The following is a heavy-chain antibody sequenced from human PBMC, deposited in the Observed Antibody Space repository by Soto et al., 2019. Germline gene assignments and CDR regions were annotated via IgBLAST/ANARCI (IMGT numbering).Heavy chain of an antibody. V-gene: IGHV1-18*04. J-gene: IGHJ4*02. CDR3: ARDWSEPAVAGTLDY. CDR2: ISANKALT. D-gene: IGHD6-19*01. CDR1: GYTFTSNG. Sequence: ASVKVSCKASGYTFTSNGISWVRQAPGQGLEWMGWISANKALTKYAEKVQGRVTMTTDTSTSTAYMELRSLRSDDTAVYYCARDWSEPAVAGTLDYWGQGSPVTV.